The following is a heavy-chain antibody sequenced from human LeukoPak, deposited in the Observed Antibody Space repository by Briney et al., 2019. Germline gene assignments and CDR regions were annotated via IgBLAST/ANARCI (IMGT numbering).Heavy chain of an antibody. Sequence: KSSETLSLTCTVSGGSISSYYCSWIRQPAGKGLEWIGRIYTSGSTNYNPSLKSRVTMSVDTSKNQFSLKLSSVTAADTAVYYCARDTYYYDSSGYWPAFDIWGQGTMVTVSS. V-gene: IGHV4-4*07. CDR3: ARDTYYYDSSGYWPAFDI. J-gene: IGHJ3*02. CDR2: IYTSGST. D-gene: IGHD3-22*01. CDR1: GGSISSYY.